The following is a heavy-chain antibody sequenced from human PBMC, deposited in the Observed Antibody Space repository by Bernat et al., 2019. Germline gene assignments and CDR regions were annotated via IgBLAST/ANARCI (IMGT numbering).Heavy chain of an antibody. Sequence: QVQLVQSGAEVKKPGSSVKVSCKASGGTFSSYAISWVRQAPGQGLEWMGGIIPIFGTANYAQKFQGRVTITADESTSTAYMELGSLRYEDTAVYYCAREGYSGYEDHDAFDIWGQGTMVTGSS. V-gene: IGHV1-69*01. J-gene: IGHJ3*02. CDR2: IIPIFGTA. CDR3: AREGYSGYEDHDAFDI. D-gene: IGHD5-12*01. CDR1: GGTFSSYA.